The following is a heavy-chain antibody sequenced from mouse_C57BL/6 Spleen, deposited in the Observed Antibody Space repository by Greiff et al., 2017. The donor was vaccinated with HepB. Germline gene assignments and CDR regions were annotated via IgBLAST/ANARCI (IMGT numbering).Heavy chain of an antibody. Sequence: VQLQQSGAELVRPGASVKLSCTASGFNIKDDYMHWVKQRPEQGVEWIGWIDPENGDTEYASKFQGKANITADTSSNTASLQLSSLTSEDTAVYYCTTCDYYGSSYPSFAFWGQGTLVTVSA. D-gene: IGHD1-1*01. CDR1: GFNIKDDY. CDR3: TTCDYYGSSYPSFAF. J-gene: IGHJ3*01. CDR2: IDPENGDT. V-gene: IGHV14-4*01.